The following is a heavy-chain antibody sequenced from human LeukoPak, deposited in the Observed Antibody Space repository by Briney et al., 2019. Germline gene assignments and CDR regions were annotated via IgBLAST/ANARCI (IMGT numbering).Heavy chain of an antibody. CDR2: ISGSGGST. CDR3: AKVTYYYGSGSEYYFDY. J-gene: IGHJ4*02. D-gene: IGHD3-10*01. V-gene: IGHV3-23*01. CDR1: GFTFSSCA. Sequence: GGSLRLSCAASGFTFSSCAMSWVRQAPGKGLEWVSAISGSGGSTYYADSVKGRFTISRDNSKNTLYLQMNSLRAEDTAVYYCAKVTYYYGSGSEYYFDYWGQGTLVTVSS.